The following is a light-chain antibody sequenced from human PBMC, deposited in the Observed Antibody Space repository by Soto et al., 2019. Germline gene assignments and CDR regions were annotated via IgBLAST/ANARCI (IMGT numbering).Light chain of an antibody. CDR3: QQYGNSPET. CDR1: QSVSGN. J-gene: IGKJ3*01. CDR2: GAS. V-gene: IGKV3-20*01. Sequence: EVVMTQSPATLSVSPGGRATLSCRASQSVSGNLAWYQQKPGQVPRLIIYGASSRATGIPDRFSGGGSGTDFTLTISRLEPEDFAVYYCQQYGNSPETFGPGTKVDIK.